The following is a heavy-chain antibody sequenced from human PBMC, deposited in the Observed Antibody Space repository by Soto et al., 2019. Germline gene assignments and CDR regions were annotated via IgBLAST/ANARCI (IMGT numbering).Heavy chain of an antibody. D-gene: IGHD2-2*01. CDR2: IYHSGTT. CDR1: GGSISSGGYY. J-gene: IGHJ5*02. Sequence: QVQLQESGPGLVKPSQTLSLTCTVSGGSISSGGYYWSWIRQHPVKGLEWIGYIYHSGTTYYNPSLKSRVTISVDTSKNQFSLKLTSVTAADTDVYYCAMVRGNQLLGWFDPWGQGTLVTVSS. V-gene: IGHV4-31*03. CDR3: AMVRGNQLLGWFDP.